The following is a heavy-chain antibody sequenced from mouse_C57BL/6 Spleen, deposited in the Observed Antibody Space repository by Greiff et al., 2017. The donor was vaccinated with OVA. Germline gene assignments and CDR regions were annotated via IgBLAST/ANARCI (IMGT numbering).Heavy chain of an antibody. V-gene: IGHV1-81*01. J-gene: IGHJ4*01. CDR2: IYPRSGNT. CDR3: ARLGAIYYSYDEGYAMDY. CDR1: GYTFTSYG. Sequence: VQLQQSGAELARPGASVKLSCKASGYTFTSYGISWVKQRTGQGLEWIGEIYPRSGNTYYNEKFKGKATLTADKSSSTAYMELRSLTSEDSAVYFCARLGAIYYSYDEGYAMDYWGQGTSVTVSS. D-gene: IGHD2-12*01.